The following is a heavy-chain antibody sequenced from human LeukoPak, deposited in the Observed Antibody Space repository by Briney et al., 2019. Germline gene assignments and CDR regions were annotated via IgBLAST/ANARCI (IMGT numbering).Heavy chain of an antibody. D-gene: IGHD4-17*01. V-gene: IGHV4-31*03. J-gene: IGHJ4*02. CDR3: ARQALYGDYYFDY. Sequence: PSQTLSLTCTVSGGSISSGGYYWSWIRQHPGKGLEWIGYIYYSGSTYYNPSLKSRVTISVDTSKNQFSLKLSSVTAADTAVYYCARQALYGDYYFDYWGQGTLVTVSS. CDR2: IYYSGST. CDR1: GGSISSGGYY.